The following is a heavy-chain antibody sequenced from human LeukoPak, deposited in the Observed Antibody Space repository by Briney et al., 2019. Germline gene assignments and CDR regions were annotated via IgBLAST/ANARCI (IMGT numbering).Heavy chain of an antibody. Sequence: GGSLRLSCAASGFTVSSNYMSWVRQAPGKGLEWVSVIYSGGSTYYADSVKGRFTISRDNSKNTLYLQMNSLRAEDTAVYYCARNIAVAGTNYWGRGTLVTVSS. D-gene: IGHD6-19*01. V-gene: IGHV3-53*01. CDR3: ARNIAVAGTNY. CDR2: IYSGGST. J-gene: IGHJ4*02. CDR1: GFTVSSNY.